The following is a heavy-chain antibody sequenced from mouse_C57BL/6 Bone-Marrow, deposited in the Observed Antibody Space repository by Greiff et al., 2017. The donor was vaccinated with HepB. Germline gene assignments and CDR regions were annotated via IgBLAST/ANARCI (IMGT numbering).Heavy chain of an antibody. CDR1: GFNIKDYY. J-gene: IGHJ3*01. CDR3: TTGDYDGRPWFAY. Sequence: LQQSGAELVRPGASVKLSCTASGFNIKDYYMHWVKQRPEQGLEWIGRIDPEDGDTEYAPKFQGKATMTADTSSNTAYLQLSSLISEDTAVYYCTTGDYDGRPWFAYWGQGTLVTVSA. D-gene: IGHD2-4*01. CDR2: IDPEDGDT. V-gene: IGHV14-1*01.